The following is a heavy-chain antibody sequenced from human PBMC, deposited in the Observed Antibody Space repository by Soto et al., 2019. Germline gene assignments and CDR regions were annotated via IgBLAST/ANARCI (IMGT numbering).Heavy chain of an antibody. Sequence: QVQLQESGPGLVKPSQTLSLTCTVSGGSISSGDYYWSWIRQPPGKGLEWIGYIYYSGSTYYNPSLKSRVTISVDTSKNQFSLKLSSVTAADTAVYYCARLHGAAAGFLYYYYGMDVWGQGTTVTVSS. J-gene: IGHJ6*02. CDR1: GGSISSGDYY. CDR2: IYYSGST. D-gene: IGHD6-13*01. V-gene: IGHV4-30-4*01. CDR3: ARLHGAAAGFLYYYYGMDV.